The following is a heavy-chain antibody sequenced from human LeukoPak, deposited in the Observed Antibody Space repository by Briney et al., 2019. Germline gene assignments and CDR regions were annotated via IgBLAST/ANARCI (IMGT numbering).Heavy chain of an antibody. J-gene: IGHJ5*02. Sequence: SETLSLTCAVYGGSFSGYYWSWIRQPPGKGLEWIGEINHSGSPNYNPSLKSRVTISVDTSKNQFSLKLSSVTAADTAVYYCARGGSIVVVPAAISNWFDPWGQGTLVTVSS. CDR1: GGSFSGYY. V-gene: IGHV4-34*01. CDR3: ARGGSIVVVPAAISNWFDP. D-gene: IGHD2-2*01. CDR2: INHSGSP.